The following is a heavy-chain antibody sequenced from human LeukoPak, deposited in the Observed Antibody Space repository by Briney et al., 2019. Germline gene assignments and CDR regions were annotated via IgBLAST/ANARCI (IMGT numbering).Heavy chain of an antibody. J-gene: IGHJ4*02. CDR3: ARDPIAVAGTRFFDH. V-gene: IGHV3-30*04. CDR2: VSYDGGTK. D-gene: IGHD6-19*01. Sequence: QPGGSLRLSCAASGFTFSTYSMHWVRQAPGKGLEWVAVVSYDGGTKYYADSVKGRFTISRDNSKNTMYVQMNSLRAEDTAVYYCARDPIAVAGTRFFDHWGQGTLVSVSS. CDR1: GFTFSTYS.